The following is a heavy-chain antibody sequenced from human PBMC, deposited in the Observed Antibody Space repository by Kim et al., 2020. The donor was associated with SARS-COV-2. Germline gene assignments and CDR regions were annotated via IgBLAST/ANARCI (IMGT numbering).Heavy chain of an antibody. V-gene: IGHV3-48*02. J-gene: IGHJ4*01. D-gene: IGHD1-1*01. CDR3: ASARGEN. Sequence: SVMYYADSVKGRFTISRDNAKNSLYLQMNSLRDEDTAVYYCASARGENGGQGTLVTVSS. CDR2: SVM.